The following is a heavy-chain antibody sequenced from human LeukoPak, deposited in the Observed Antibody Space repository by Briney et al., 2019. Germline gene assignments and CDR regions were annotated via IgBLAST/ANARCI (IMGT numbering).Heavy chain of an antibody. CDR1: GYTFTSYG. V-gene: IGHV1-18*01. D-gene: IGHD3-3*01. Sequence: ASVTVSCKASGYTFTSYGISWVRQAPGQGLEWMGWISAYNGNTNYAQKFQGRVTITADESTSTAYMELSSLRSEDTAVYYCARANRFLEWLPRTQDYYYYGMDVWGQGTTVTVSS. CDR3: ARANRFLEWLPRTQDYYYYGMDV. CDR2: ISAYNGNT. J-gene: IGHJ6*02.